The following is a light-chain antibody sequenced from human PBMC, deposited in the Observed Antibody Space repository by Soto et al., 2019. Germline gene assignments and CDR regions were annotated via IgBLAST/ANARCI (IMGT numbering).Light chain of an antibody. V-gene: IGLV1-40*01. CDR3: QSYDSSLSDVV. Sequence: QSVLPQPPSVSGAPGQRGTISCTGSRANIGAGYVVHWYQQRPGTAPKLLIYGNSNRPSGVPDRFSGSKSGTSASLAITGLQAEDEAEYYCQSYDSSLSDVVFGGGTKLPVL. CDR1: RANIGAGYV. CDR2: GNS. J-gene: IGLJ2*01.